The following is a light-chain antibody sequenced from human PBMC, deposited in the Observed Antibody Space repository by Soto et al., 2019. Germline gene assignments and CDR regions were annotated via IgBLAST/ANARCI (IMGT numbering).Light chain of an antibody. J-gene: IGKJ1*01. CDR1: QSVSSW. CDR3: QQYNSFSAT. V-gene: IGKV1-5*01. CDR2: DAS. Sequence: DIQMTQFPSTLSASAGDRVTITCRASQSVSSWLAWYQQKPGKAPKVLIYDASSLESGVPSMFSGNGSGTEFTLTISSLQPDDFATYYCQQYNSFSATFGQGTKVDIK.